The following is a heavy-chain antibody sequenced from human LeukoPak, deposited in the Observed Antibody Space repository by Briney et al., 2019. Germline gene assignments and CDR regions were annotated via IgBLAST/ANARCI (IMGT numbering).Heavy chain of an antibody. CDR2: ISSSSSTI. D-gene: IGHD3-3*01. CDR3: ARGFGYYDT. CDR1: GFSLSDFN. V-gene: IGHV3-48*02. J-gene: IGHJ4*02. Sequence: GGSLRLSCIAAGFSLSDFNMNWVRQAPGKGLEWISSISSSSSTIYYADSVKGRFTISRDNAKNSVFLQMNSLRDDDTSLYYCARGFGYYDTWGQGTLVAVSS.